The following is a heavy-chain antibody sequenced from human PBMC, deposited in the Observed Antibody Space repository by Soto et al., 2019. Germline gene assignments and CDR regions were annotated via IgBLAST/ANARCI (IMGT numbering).Heavy chain of an antibody. CDR1: GFTFSSYG. J-gene: IGHJ6*02. D-gene: IGHD6-13*01. CDR3: AKDGERAAAGTRYYYGMDV. Sequence: GGSLRLSCAASGFTFSSYGMHWVRQAPGKGLEWVAVISYDGSNKYYADSVKGRFTISRDNSKNTLYLQMNSLRAEDTAVYYCAKDGERAAAGTRYYYGMDVWGQGTTVTVSS. CDR2: ISYDGSNK. V-gene: IGHV3-30*18.